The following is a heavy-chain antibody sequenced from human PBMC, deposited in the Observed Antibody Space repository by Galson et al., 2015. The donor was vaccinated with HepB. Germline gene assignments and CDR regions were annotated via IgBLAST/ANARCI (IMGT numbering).Heavy chain of an antibody. Sequence: SLRLSCAASGFTFSDYYMTWIRQAPGKGLVWDSRINSDGSSTSYADSVKGRFTISRDNAKNTLYLQMNSLRAEDTAVYYCARTLGLGDYFDYWGQGTLVTVSS. V-gene: IGHV3-74*01. J-gene: IGHJ4*02. CDR3: ARTLGLGDYFDY. CDR1: GFTFSDYY. CDR2: INSDGSST. D-gene: IGHD7-27*01.